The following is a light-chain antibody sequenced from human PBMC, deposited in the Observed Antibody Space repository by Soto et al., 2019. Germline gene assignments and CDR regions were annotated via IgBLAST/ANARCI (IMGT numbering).Light chain of an antibody. V-gene: IGKV1-5*03. Sequence: DIQMTQSPSTLSASVGDRVTITCRASQSISSWLAWYQQKPGKAPKLLIYKTSSLESGVPSRFSGSGSETEFTLTISSLQPDDFATYYCQEYNSYSPEFGQGNKVEIK. CDR1: QSISSW. CDR3: QEYNSYSPE. CDR2: KTS. J-gene: IGKJ1*01.